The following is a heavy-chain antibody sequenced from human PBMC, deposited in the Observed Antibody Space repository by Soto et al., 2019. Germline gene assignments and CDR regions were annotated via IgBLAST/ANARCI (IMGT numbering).Heavy chain of an antibody. CDR3: ARHGFLDSSSSDFDY. CDR1: GGSISSSSYY. CDR2: IYYSGST. D-gene: IGHD6-6*01. Sequence: SETLSLTCTVSGGSISSSSYYWGWIRQPPGKGLEWIGSIYYSGSTYYNPSLKSRVTISVDTSKNQFSLKLSSVTAADTAVYYCARHGFLDSSSSDFDYWGQGTLVTVSS. J-gene: IGHJ4*02. V-gene: IGHV4-39*01.